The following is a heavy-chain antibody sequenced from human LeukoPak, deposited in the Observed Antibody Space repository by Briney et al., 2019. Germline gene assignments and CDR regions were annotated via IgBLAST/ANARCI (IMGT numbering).Heavy chain of an antibody. CDR2: INHSGST. J-gene: IGHJ6*03. V-gene: IGHV4-34*01. CDR3: ARGRWGAYYYYYYCMDV. D-gene: IGHD7-27*01. CDR1: GFTFSSYE. Sequence: WGSLRLSCAASGFTFSSYEMHWIRQRPGKGLEWIGEINHSGSTNYNPSLKSRVTISVDTSKNQFSLKLSSVTAADTAVYYCARGRWGAYYYYYYCMDVWGKGTTVTVSS.